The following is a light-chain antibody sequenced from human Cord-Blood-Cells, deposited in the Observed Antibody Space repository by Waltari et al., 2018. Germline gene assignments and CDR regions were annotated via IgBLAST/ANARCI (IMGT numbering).Light chain of an antibody. CDR2: DVS. V-gene: IGLV2-11*01. J-gene: IGLJ1*01. CDR3: CSYAGSYTYV. CDR1: SSDVGGYNY. Sequence: PRSVSGSPGQSVTISCTGTSSDVGGYNYVSWYQQHPGKAPKLMIYDVSKRPSGVPDRFSGSKSGNTASLTISGHQAEDEADYYCCSYAGSYTYVFGTGTKVTVL.